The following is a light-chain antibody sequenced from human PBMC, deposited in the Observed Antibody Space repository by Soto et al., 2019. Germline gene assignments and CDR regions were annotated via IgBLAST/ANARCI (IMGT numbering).Light chain of an antibody. CDR1: QSVSSY. J-gene: IGKJ5*01. Sequence: EIVLTQSPATLSLSPGERATLSCRASQSVSSYLAWYQQKPGRAPRLLIYDASNRATGIPARFSGSGSGTDFTLTISSLEPEDFAVYYCQQRSNEITFGQGTRLEIK. CDR3: QQRSNEIT. CDR2: DAS. V-gene: IGKV3-11*01.